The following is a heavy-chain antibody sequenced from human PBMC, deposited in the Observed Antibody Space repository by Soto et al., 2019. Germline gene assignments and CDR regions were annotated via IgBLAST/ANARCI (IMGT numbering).Heavy chain of an antibody. D-gene: IGHD1-26*01. Sequence: APEFTFSTYAMSWVRQAPGKGLEWVSTISGGGGSTFYADSVRGRFTISRDNSKNTLFLQMNTLRAEDTAVYYCAKSAYSGSYLFDYWGQGSLVTVSS. CDR2: ISGGGGST. J-gene: IGHJ4*02. CDR3: AKSAYSGSYLFDY. CDR1: EFTFSTYA. V-gene: IGHV3-23*01.